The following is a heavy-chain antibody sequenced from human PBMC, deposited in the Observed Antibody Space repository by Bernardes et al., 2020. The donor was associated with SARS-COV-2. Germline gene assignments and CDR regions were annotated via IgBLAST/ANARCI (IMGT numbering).Heavy chain of an antibody. J-gene: IGHJ6*02. D-gene: IGHD6-13*01. V-gene: IGHV1-18*04. CDR2: ISAYHGNT. CDR1: GYTFTSYG. CDR3: ARDGEPYSSSWYRSYYYYGMDV. Sequence: ASVKVSCKASGYTFTSYGISWVRQAPGHGLEWMGWISAYHGNTNYAQKLQGRVTMTTDTSTSTAYMELRSLRSDDTAVYYCARDGEPYSSSWYRSYYYYGMDVWGQGTTVTVSS.